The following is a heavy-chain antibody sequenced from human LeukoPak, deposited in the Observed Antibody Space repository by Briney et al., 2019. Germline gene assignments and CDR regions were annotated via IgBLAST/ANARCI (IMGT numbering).Heavy chain of an antibody. J-gene: IGHJ4*02. V-gene: IGHV3-21*01. CDR1: GFPFSSHG. CDR2: ISFSGTYI. D-gene: IGHD5-18*01. Sequence: GGSLRLSCAASGFPFSSHGMSWVRQAPGKGLEWVSSISFSGTYIYYADSLKGRITISRDNARRSLFLQMNSLRAEDTAVYYCARRASTERGHSYGLDYWGQGTLVTVSS. CDR3: ARRASTERGHSYGLDY.